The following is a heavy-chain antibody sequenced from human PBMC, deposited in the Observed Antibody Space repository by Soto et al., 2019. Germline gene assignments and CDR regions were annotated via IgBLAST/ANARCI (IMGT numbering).Heavy chain of an antibody. D-gene: IGHD1-1*01. CDR1: GLTFRNYE. V-gene: IGHV3-48*03. CDR3: ARYGTRADW. J-gene: IGHJ4*02. Sequence: EVQLVESGGGFVQPGGSLRLSCVASGLTFRNYEMNWVRKAPGKGLEWISYISSSGITTYYADFAAGRFTISRDNAKESLYLHLNSLRVEDTAVYYCARYGTRADWWGLGTQVTVSS. CDR2: ISSSGITT.